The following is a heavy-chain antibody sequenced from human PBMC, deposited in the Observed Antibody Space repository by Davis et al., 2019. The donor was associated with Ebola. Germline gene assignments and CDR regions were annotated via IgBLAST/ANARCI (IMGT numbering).Heavy chain of an antibody. CDR2: ISAYNGNT. J-gene: IGHJ6*02. Sequence: ASVKVSCKASGYTFTSYGISWVRQAPGQGLEWMGWISAYNGNTNYAQKLQGRVTMTTDTSTSTAYMELRSLRSEDTAVYYCAREGSSTWYGGGYYYYGMDVWGQGTTVTVSS. V-gene: IGHV1-18*01. CDR1: GYTFTSYG. D-gene: IGHD6-13*01. CDR3: AREGSSTWYGGGYYYYGMDV.